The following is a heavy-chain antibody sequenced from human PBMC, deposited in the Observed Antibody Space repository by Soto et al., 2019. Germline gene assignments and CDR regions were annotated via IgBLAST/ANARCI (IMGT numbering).Heavy chain of an antibody. J-gene: IGHJ4*02. CDR2: ISFDGSHK. D-gene: IGHD2-15*01. Sequence: QLVESGGGVVQPGRSLRLSCAASGFSFNKSSMHWVRQVPGKGLEWVAVISFDGSHKYYADSVKGRFTISRDNSKNTLSLHINSLSGEDTAVYYCARDEPTVAPLDSGGQGTLVTVSS. V-gene: IGHV3-30-3*01. CDR1: GFSFNKSS. CDR3: ARDEPTVAPLDS.